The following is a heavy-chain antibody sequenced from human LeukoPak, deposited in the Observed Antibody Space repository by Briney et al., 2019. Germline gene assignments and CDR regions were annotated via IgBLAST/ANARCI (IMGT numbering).Heavy chain of an antibody. D-gene: IGHD4-17*01. CDR1: GFTLSSYW. V-gene: IGHV3-7*01. CDR3: ARGYGDYGY. Sequence: GGSLRLSCAASGFTLSSYWMNWVRQAPGKGLEWVANRKQDGSEKYYVDSVKGRFTISRDNAKNSLYLQMNSLRAEDTAVYYCARGYGDYGYWGQGTLVTVSS. J-gene: IGHJ4*02. CDR2: RKQDGSEK.